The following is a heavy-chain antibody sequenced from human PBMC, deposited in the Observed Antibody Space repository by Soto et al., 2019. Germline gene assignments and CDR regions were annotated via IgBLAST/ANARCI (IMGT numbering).Heavy chain of an antibody. V-gene: IGHV3-33*01. D-gene: IGHD3-10*01. CDR1: GFTFSSYG. CDR3: ARDSYPRVVRGVSDAFDI. CDR2: IWYDGSNK. J-gene: IGHJ3*02. Sequence: QVQLVESGGGVVQPGRSLRLSCAASGFTFSSYGMHWVRQAPGKGLEWVAVIWYDGSNKYYADSVKGRFTISRDNSKNTRYLQMNSLRAEDTAVYYCARDSYPRVVRGVSDAFDIWGQGTMVTVSS.